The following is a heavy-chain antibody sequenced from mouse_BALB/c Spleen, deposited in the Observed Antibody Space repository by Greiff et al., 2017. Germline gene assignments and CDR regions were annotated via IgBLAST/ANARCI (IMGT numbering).Heavy chain of an antibody. J-gene: IGHJ2*01. Sequence: VMSVESGPSPVKPSQTLSHTCPVTGVPITSVYWNWIRKFSGNKLEYMGYISYSGSTYYNPSFKSRISITRNTSKNQYYLQLNSVTTEDTATYYYAKGEGIDYWGQGTTLTVSS. CDR2: ISYSGST. CDR1: GVPITSVY. V-gene: IGHV3-8*02. CDR3: AKGEGIDY.